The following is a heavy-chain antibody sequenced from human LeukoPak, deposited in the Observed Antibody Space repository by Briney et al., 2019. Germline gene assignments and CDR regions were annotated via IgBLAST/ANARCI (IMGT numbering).Heavy chain of an antibody. D-gene: IGHD3-3*01. CDR2: IIPIFGTA. J-gene: IGHJ5*02. Sequence: ASVKVSCKASGGTFSSYAISWVRQAPGQGLEWMGGIIPIFGTANYAQTFQGRVTLTADESTSTDYMELSSLRSEDTAVYYCARVGDFWSGYPQRNWFDPWGQGTLVTISS. V-gene: IGHV1-69*13. CDR1: GGTFSSYA. CDR3: ARVGDFWSGYPQRNWFDP.